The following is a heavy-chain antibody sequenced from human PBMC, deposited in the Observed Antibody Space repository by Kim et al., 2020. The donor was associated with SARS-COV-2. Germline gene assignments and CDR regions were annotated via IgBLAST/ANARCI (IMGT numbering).Heavy chain of an antibody. Sequence: GGSLRLSCAASGFTFSSYSMNWVRQAPGKGLEWVSYTSSSSSTIYYADSVKGRFTISRDNAKNSLYLQMNSLRDEDTAVYYCARDHLSNWGLYYYYGMDVWGQGTTVTVSS. CDR3: ARDHLSNWGLYYYYGMDV. CDR2: TSSSSSTI. J-gene: IGHJ6*02. D-gene: IGHD7-27*01. V-gene: IGHV3-48*02. CDR1: GFTFSSYS.